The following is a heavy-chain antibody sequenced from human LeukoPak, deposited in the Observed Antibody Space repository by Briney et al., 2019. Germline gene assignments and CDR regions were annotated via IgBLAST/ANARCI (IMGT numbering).Heavy chain of an antibody. Sequence: PSETLSLTRTVSGGSISSYYWSWIRQPPGKGLEWIGYIYYSGSTNYNPSLKSRVTISVDTSKNQFSLKLSSVTAADTAVYYCARRCSGGSCYDYWGQGTLVTVSS. CDR2: IYYSGST. V-gene: IGHV4-59*01. J-gene: IGHJ4*02. D-gene: IGHD2-15*01. CDR1: GGSISSYY. CDR3: ARRCSGGSCYDY.